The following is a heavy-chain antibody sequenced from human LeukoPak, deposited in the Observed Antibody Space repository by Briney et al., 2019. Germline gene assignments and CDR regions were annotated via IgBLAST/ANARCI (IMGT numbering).Heavy chain of an antibody. Sequence: GGSLRLSCAASGFTFSSYGMHWGRQAPGKGLEWVAFIRYDESDKYYADSVKGRFTISRDNAKNSLYLQMNSLRAEDTAVYYCARELITMVRGVIINWFDPWGQGTLVTVSS. V-gene: IGHV3-30*02. CDR2: IRYDESDK. J-gene: IGHJ5*02. D-gene: IGHD3-10*01. CDR3: ARELITMVRGVIINWFDP. CDR1: GFTFSSYG.